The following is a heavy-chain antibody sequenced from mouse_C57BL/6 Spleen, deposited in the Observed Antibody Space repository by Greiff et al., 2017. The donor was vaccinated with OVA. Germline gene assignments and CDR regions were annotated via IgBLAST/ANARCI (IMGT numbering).Heavy chain of an antibody. CDR3: AKGPLSSGALVAGAMDY. Sequence: QVQLQQPGAELVMPGASVKLSCKASGYTFTSYWMHWVKQRPGQGLEWIGEVDPSDSYTNYNQKFKGKSTLTVDKSSSTAYMQLSSLTSEDSAVYYCAKGPLSSGALVAGAMDYWGQGTSVTVSS. J-gene: IGHJ4*01. CDR2: VDPSDSYT. D-gene: IGHD1-1*01. CDR1: GYTFTSYW. V-gene: IGHV1-69*01.